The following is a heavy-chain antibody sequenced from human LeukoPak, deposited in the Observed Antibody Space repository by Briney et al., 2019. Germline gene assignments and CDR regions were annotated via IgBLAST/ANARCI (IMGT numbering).Heavy chain of an antibody. D-gene: IGHD5-18*01. J-gene: IGHJ4*02. CDR3: AREEAYSYGSFDY. Sequence: VRCLRLSCAASGMTLSSYGMHWVRQAPGKGLEWVAVISYDGSNKYYADSVKGRFTISRDNSKNTLYLQMNSLRAEDTAVYYCAREEAYSYGSFDYWGQGTLVTVSS. CDR2: ISYDGSNK. CDR1: GMTLSSYG. V-gene: IGHV3-30*03.